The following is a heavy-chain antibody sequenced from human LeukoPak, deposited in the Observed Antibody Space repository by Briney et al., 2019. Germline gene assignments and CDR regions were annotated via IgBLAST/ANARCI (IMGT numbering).Heavy chain of an antibody. V-gene: IGHV3-74*01. J-gene: IGHJ4*02. Sequence: GGSLRLSCAASGFTFSSYWMHWVRQAPGKGLVWVSRIKSDGSTNYADSVKGRFTISRDNAKSSLYLQMNSLRAEDTAVYHCARGGCYGLVGFDYWGQGTLVTVSS. CDR3: ARGGCYGLVGFDY. CDR1: GFTFSSYW. D-gene: IGHD6-19*01. CDR2: IKSDGST.